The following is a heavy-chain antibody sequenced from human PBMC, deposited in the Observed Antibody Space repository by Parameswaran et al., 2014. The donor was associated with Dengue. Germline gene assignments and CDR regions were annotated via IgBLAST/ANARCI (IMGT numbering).Heavy chain of an antibody. CDR3: ARADYDFWTRGYYYYMDV. D-gene: IGHD3-3*01. J-gene: IGHJ6*03. CDR2: INPNSGGT. Sequence: WVRQAPGQGLEWMGWINPNSGGTNYAQKFQGRVTMTRDTSISTAYMELSRLRSDDTAVYYCARADYDFWTRGYYYYMDVWGKGTTVTVSS. V-gene: IGHV1-2*02.